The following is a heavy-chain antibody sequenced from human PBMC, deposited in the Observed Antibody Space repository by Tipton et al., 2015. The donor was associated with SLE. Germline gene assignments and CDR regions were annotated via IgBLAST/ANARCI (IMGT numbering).Heavy chain of an antibody. Sequence: SLRLSCAVSGGSISSSNWWSWVRQTPGKGLEWIGEIYHSGSTNYNPSLKSRVTISVDKSKNQFSLKLSSVTAADTAVYYCASRTTVFWLDPWGQGTLVTFSS. CDR2: IYHSGST. V-gene: IGHV4-4*02. J-gene: IGHJ5*02. CDR1: GGSISSSNW. CDR3: ASRTTVFWLDP. D-gene: IGHD4-17*01.